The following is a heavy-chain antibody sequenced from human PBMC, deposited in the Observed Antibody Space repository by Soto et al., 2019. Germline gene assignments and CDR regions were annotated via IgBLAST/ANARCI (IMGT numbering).Heavy chain of an antibody. CDR2: ISGSGVST. J-gene: IGHJ4*02. V-gene: IGHV3-23*01. CDR3: ARDQRHLRHGYSDY. Sequence: GGSLRLSCAASGFTFSSYAMSWVRQAPGKGLEWVSAISGSGVSTYYADSVKGRFTISRDNSKNTLYLQMNSLRAEDTAVYYCARDQRHLRHGYSDYWGQGTLVTVSS. CDR1: GFTFSSYA. D-gene: IGHD5-12*01.